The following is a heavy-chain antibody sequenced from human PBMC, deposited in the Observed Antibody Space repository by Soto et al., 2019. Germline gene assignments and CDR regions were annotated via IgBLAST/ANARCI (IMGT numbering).Heavy chain of an antibody. Sequence: QLQLHESGPGLMKPSETLSLTCSLSGASITSTTYFWAWIRQPPGKGLEWVGSIYYGGKTHYNPSLKSRTTISVDRSRNQFSLQVSSVTAADTAVYYCAKNLPRTGRFDYWGQGTVVTVSS. J-gene: IGHJ4*02. CDR2: IYYGGKT. V-gene: IGHV4-39*01. CDR3: AKNLPRTGRFDY. CDR1: GASITSTTYF.